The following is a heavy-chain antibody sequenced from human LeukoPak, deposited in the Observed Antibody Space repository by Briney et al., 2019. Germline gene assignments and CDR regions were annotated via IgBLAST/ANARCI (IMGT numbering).Heavy chain of an antibody. Sequence: SQTLSLTCTDSGGSISSGSYYWSWIRQPAGKGLEWIGRIYTSGSTNYNPSLKSRVTISVDTSKNQFSLKLSSVTAADTAVYYCAGWHNYYGSGSYYQGFDYWGQGTLVTVSS. CDR1: GGSISSGSYY. V-gene: IGHV4-61*02. CDR2: IYTSGST. J-gene: IGHJ4*02. D-gene: IGHD3-10*01. CDR3: AGWHNYYGSGSYYQGFDY.